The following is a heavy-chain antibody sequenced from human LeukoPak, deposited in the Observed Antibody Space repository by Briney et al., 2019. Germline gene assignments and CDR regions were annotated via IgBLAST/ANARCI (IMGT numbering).Heavy chain of an antibody. Sequence: GESLKISCKGSGYTFSNYWIGWVRQMPGKGLEWMGLIYPTNSYTTYSPSFQDHVTSSVDKSINTAYLQWNNLKASDTAMYYCARLYSNYGFGSGYFDLWGRGTLVTVSS. CDR2: IYPTNSYT. CDR1: GYTFSNYW. CDR3: ARLYSNYGFGSGYFDL. D-gene: IGHD4-11*01. J-gene: IGHJ2*01. V-gene: IGHV5-51*01.